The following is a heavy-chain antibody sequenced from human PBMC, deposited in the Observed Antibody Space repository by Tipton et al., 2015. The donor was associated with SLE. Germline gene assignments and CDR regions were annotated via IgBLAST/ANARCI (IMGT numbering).Heavy chain of an antibody. CDR3: ARGGGQQGRAFDI. D-gene: IGHD6-13*01. CDR1: GGSFSGHY. CDR2: INHSGST. Sequence: TLSLTCTVYGGSFSGHYWSWIRQPPGKGLEWIGEINHSGSTNYNPSLKSRVTISVDTSKNQFSLKLSSVTAADTAVYYCARGGGQQGRAFDIWGQGTMVTVSS. V-gene: IGHV4-34*01. J-gene: IGHJ3*02.